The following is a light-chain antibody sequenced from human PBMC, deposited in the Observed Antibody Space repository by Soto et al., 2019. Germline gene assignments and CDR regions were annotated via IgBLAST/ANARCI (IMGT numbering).Light chain of an antibody. Sequence: QSVLTRPPSVAEAPGQKVTISCSGTSSNIVDNTVAWYQHAPETGPKLLIYDDNRQHSRIPDRFSGSKYGTSATLGITGFQNGEEADYYCGSWDSSLSTYVFGTGSTGTVL. CDR3: GSWDSSLSTYV. V-gene: IGLV1-51*01. CDR1: SSNIVDNT. J-gene: IGLJ1*01. CDR2: DDN.